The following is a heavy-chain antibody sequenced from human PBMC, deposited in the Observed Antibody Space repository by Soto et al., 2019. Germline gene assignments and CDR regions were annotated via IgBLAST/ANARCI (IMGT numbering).Heavy chain of an antibody. CDR2: ISTTSTYT. J-gene: IGHJ6*02. CDR3: ARGHYGRDV. V-gene: IGHV3-11*05. CDR1: GFTFSNYY. Sequence: QVQLVESGGALVKPGGSLRLSCAASGFTFSNYYMSWIRQAPGKGLEWFSYISTTSTYTDYADSVKGLFTISRDNAKYTLHLQMNSLRAEDTAVYHCARGHYGRDVCGQGTTVTVSS.